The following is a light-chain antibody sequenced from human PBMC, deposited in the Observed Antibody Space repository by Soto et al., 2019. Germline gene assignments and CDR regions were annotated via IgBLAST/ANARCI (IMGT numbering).Light chain of an antibody. Sequence: QSALTQPASVSGSPGQSITISCTGTNSDVGRYKYVSWYQQHPGKVPKLMIYEVSSRPSGISSRFSGSKSGNTASLTISGLQAEDEADYYCSSYTSSSTRVFGGGTKLTVL. V-gene: IGLV2-14*01. CDR2: EVS. CDR1: NSDVGRYKY. CDR3: SSYTSSSTRV. J-gene: IGLJ3*02.